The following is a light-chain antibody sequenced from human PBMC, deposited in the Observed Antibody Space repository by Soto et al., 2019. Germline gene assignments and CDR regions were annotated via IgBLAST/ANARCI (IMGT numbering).Light chain of an antibody. Sequence: EIVVTQSPGTLSLSPGERATLSCRASQSVSSSYLAWYQQKPGQAPRLLIFGASTRATGIPDRFSGSGSGTDFTLTINRLEPEDFAVYYCQQYGSSPTWTFGQGTKVDNK. J-gene: IGKJ1*01. CDR3: QQYGSSPTWT. CDR2: GAS. V-gene: IGKV3-20*01. CDR1: QSVSSSY.